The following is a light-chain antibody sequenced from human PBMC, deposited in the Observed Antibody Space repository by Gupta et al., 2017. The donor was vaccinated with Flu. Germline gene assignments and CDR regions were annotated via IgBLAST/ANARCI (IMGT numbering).Light chain of an antibody. J-gene: IGLJ2*01. CDR3: SAYAGSSIFVI. V-gene: IGLV2-11*03. Sequence: DVGAYNYVSWYQQHPGQAPKVVIYDLNKRPSGVPDRFSGSKSGNTASLTITRLQVDDEADYYCSAYAGSSIFVIFGGGTKLTVL. CDR2: DLN. CDR1: DVGAYNY.